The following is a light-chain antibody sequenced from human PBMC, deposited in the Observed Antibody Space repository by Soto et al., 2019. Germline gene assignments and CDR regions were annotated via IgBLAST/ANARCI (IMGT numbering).Light chain of an antibody. V-gene: IGLV2-8*01. Sequence: QSALTQPTSASGSPGQSVTISRTGASSDVGGYNFVSWYQHHPGKAPRLMIYDVTQWPSGVPDRFSGSKSGNTASLAVSGLQVDDEACYYFSSYAGSSIPVAFGGGTKVTVL. CDR2: DVT. J-gene: IGLJ2*01. CDR3: SSYAGSSIPVA. CDR1: SSDVGGYNF.